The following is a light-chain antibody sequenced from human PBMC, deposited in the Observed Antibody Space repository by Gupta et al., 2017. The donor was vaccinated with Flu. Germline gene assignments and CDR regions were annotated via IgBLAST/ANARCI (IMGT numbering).Light chain of an antibody. J-gene: IGLJ3*02. CDR3: QVWDNSTDHWL. CDR1: NIGSET. V-gene: IGLV3-21*02. Sequence: SFVLTQPPPVSVAPAQTATSACVGDNIGSETANWYQQNPGQAPVLVLYADDFRPSGIPERFSGSNSGNTATLTISRVEAEDEADYYCQVWDNSTDHWLFGGGTILTVL. CDR2: ADD.